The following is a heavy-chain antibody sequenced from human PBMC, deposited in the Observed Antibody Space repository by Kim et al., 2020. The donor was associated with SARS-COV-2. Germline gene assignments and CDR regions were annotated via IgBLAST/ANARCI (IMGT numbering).Heavy chain of an antibody. J-gene: IGHJ4*02. CDR2: ISYDGSNK. V-gene: IGHV3-30-3*01. CDR3: ARDQRGYYDSSGVFDY. Sequence: GGSLRLSCAASGFTFSSYAMHWVRQAPGKVLEWVAVISYDGSNKYYADSVKGRFTISRDNSKNTLYLQMNSLRAEDTAVYYCARDQRGYYDSSGVFDYWGQGTLVTVSS. CDR1: GFTFSSYA. D-gene: IGHD3-22*01.